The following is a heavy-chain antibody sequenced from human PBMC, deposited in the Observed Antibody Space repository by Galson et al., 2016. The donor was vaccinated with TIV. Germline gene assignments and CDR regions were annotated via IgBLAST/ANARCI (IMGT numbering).Heavy chain of an antibody. V-gene: IGHV1-69*13. J-gene: IGHJ6*03. D-gene: IGHD3-10*01. CDR3: ARVRFGELAGYYYYMDV. CDR1: GGTFSSYA. Sequence: SVKVSCKASGGTFSSYAISWVRQAPGQGLEWMGRIITILGTANYAQKFQGRVTITADESTSTAYMELSSLRSEDTAVYYCARVRFGELAGYYYYMDVWGQGTTVTVSS. CDR2: IITILGTA.